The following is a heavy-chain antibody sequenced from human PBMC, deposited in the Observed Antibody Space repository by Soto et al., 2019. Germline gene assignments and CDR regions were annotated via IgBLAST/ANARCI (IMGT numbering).Heavy chain of an antibody. D-gene: IGHD2-2*01. J-gene: IGHJ3*02. CDR2: IIPILGIA. CDR1: GGTFSSYT. V-gene: IGHV1-69*02. CDR3: ARYCSSTSFYEMEDAFDI. Sequence: QVQLVQSGAEVKKPGSSVKVSCKASGGTFSSYTISWVRQAPGQGLEWMGRIIPILGIANYAQKFQGRVTITADKSTSTAHMELSSLRSEDTAVYYCARYCSSTSFYEMEDAFDIWGQGTMVTVSS.